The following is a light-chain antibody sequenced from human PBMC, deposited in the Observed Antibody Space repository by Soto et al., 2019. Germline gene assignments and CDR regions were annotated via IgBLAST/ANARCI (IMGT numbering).Light chain of an antibody. CDR3: QQYNNWPLT. CDR1: ESVSNN. V-gene: IGKV3-15*01. CDR2: HAI. J-gene: IGKJ4*01. Sequence: EMVMTQSPATLSVSPGERVTLSCRASESVSNNVAWYQQKPGQAPRLLIYHAITRATGIPARFSGSGSGTELTLTISSLQSEDFAIYYCQQYNNWPLTFGGGTKVEI.